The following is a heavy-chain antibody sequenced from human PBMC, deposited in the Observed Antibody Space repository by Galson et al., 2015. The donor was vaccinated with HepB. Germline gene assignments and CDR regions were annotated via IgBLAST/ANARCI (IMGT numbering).Heavy chain of an antibody. Sequence: ETLSLTCSVSGASMNTDYWTWIRQSPAQRLEWVGYVHHSGAATYNPSLKSRVTMSIDTSKNHFSMNFRSVTAADTAMYFCTRVFGQKCGGTTCFLGAFDIWGPGTRVIVSS. CDR3: TRVFGQKCGGTTCFLGAFDI. V-gene: IGHV4-59*12. CDR1: GASMNTDY. CDR2: VHHSGAA. J-gene: IGHJ3*02. D-gene: IGHD3/OR15-3a*01.